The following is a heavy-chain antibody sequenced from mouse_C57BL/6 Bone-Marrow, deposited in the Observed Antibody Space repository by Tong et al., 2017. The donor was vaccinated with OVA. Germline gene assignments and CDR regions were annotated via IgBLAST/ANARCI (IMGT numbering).Heavy chain of an antibody. Sequence: VQLKESGPGLVPPSQSLSITCTSSGFSLTDYDVSWVRQPPGKSLELLGAICGGGSTYYNSAPKSRLIIIKDNSKSEVFLKMNRLQTGDTAMCYCAKHGLTTCAYWGQGTLVTVSA. V-gene: IGHV2-6-5*01. CDR3: AKHGLTTCAY. CDR1: GFSLTDYD. J-gene: IGHJ3*01. D-gene: IGHD2-1*01. CDR2: ICGGGST.